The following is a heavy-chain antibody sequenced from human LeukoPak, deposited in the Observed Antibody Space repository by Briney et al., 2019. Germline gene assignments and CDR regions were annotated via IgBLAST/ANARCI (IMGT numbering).Heavy chain of an antibody. V-gene: IGHV4-31*03. CDR3: ARVPFPMTTVTPHWYFDL. D-gene: IGHD4-17*01. CDR1: GGSISSGGYY. CDR2: IYYSGST. Sequence: SETLSLTCTVSGGSISSGGYYWSWIRQHPGKGLEWIGYIYYSGSTYYNPSLKSRVTISVDTSKNQFSLKLSSVTAADTAVYYCARVPFPMTTVTPHWYFDLWGRGTLVTVSS. J-gene: IGHJ2*01.